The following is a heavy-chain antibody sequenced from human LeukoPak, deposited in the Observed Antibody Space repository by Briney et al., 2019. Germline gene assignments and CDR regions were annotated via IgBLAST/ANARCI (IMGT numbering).Heavy chain of an antibody. CDR1: GGSISSGGYY. CDR3: ARHGRRRLQVPAAMFRDAFDI. CDR2: IYHSGST. V-gene: IGHV4-30-2*01. J-gene: IGHJ3*02. Sequence: SQTLSLTCTVSGGSISSGGYYWSWIRQPPGKGLEWIGYIYHSGSTYYNPSLKSRVTISVDRSKNQFSLKLSSVTAADTAVYYCARHGRRRLQVPAAMFRDAFDIWGQGTMVTVSS. D-gene: IGHD2-2*01.